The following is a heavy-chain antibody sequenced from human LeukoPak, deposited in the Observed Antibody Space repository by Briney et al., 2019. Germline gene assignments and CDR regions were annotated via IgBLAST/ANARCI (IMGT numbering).Heavy chain of an antibody. CDR3: ARVEEYCSSTSCYVFDY. D-gene: IGHD2-2*01. J-gene: IGHJ4*02. CDR1: GYTFTSYD. V-gene: IGHV1-8*01. Sequence: ASVKVSCKASGYTFTSYDINWVRQATGQGLEWMGWMNPNSGNTGYAQKFQGRVTMTRNTSISTAYMELSSLRSEDTAVYYCARVEEYCSSTSCYVFDYWGQGTLVTVSS. CDR2: MNPNSGNT.